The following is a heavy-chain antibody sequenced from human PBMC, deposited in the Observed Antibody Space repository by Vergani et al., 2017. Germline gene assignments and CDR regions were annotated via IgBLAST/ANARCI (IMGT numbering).Heavy chain of an antibody. D-gene: IGHD3-16*01. CDR1: GFTLSNYD. CDR2: IQFDGSNQ. J-gene: IGHJ4*02. CDR3: AKHFRGWGIDY. V-gene: IGHV3-30*02. Sequence: QVQLVESGGGVVQRGGSLRLSRATSGFTLSNYDMQRIRQGPGKGLEFVAFIQFDGSNQYYADSVKGRFTLSRDFSKNTLYLQMNSLRTDDTATYYCAKHFRGWGIDYWGQGTQVIVSS.